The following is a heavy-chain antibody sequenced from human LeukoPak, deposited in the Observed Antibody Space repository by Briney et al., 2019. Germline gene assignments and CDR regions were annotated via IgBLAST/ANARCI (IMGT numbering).Heavy chain of an antibody. CDR3: ERNSSDWYGYMDV. D-gene: IGHD6-19*01. CDR2: LRTYNGYG. Sequence: GASVKVSCKATGYTFPSYGISWVRPARGQGPEWMGWLRTYNGYGNYPQRLQGRATLNTETSTRTAYIKLRSLRSDDTAVYYCERNSSDWYGYMDVWDKGTTVTVSS. CDR1: GYTFPSYG. J-gene: IGHJ6*04. V-gene: IGHV1-18*01.